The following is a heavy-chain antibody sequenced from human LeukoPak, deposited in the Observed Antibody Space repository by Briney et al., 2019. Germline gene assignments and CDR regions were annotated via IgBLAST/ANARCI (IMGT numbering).Heavy chain of an antibody. Sequence: GGSLRLSCAASGFTVSSNYMSWVRQAPGKGLEWVSIIYSGGTTYYADSVKGRFTISRDNSKNTLYLQMNSLRAEDTAVYHCSREGCSGGSCLDYWGQGTLVTVSS. V-gene: IGHV3-53*01. CDR2: IYSGGTT. CDR3: SREGCSGGSCLDY. D-gene: IGHD2-15*01. J-gene: IGHJ4*02. CDR1: GFTVSSNY.